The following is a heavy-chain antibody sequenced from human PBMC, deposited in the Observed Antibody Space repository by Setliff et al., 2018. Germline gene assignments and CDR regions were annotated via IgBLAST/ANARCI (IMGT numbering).Heavy chain of an antibody. D-gene: IGHD3-3*01. J-gene: IGHJ4*01. V-gene: IGHV3-23*01. Sequence: PGGSLRLSCAASGFSFSSYAMSWVRQAPGKGLEWVSTIIGSGISTYYSDSVQGRFTISRDNHKNTLHLQMNSLRAEDTAIYYCAKSPHDFWSGRAFFDYWGQGMQVTVSS. CDR2: IIGSGIST. CDR3: AKSPHDFWSGRAFFDY. CDR1: GFSFSSYA.